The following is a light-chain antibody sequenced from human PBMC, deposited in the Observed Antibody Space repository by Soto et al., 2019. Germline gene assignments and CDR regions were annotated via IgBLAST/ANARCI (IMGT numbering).Light chain of an antibody. CDR2: GAS. J-gene: IGKJ4*01. Sequence: EIVLTQSTGTLSLSPGERATLSCRASQSVSSSYLAWYQQKPGQAPRLLIYGASSRATGIPDRFSGSGSGTDFTLTISRLEPEDFAVYYCQKYGSSPPITFGGGTKVEIK. V-gene: IGKV3-20*01. CDR1: QSVSSSY. CDR3: QKYGSSPPIT.